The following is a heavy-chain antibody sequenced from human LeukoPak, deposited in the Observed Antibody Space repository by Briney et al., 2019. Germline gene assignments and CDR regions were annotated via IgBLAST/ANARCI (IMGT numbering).Heavy chain of an antibody. J-gene: IGHJ4*02. D-gene: IGHD3-22*01. CDR3: AKGRYESSGFNWAA. CDR1: GFTVSSNY. V-gene: IGHV3-23*01. CDR2: LSGSGGSA. Sequence: GGSLRLSCAASGFTVSSNYMSWVRQAPGKELEWVSALSGSGGSAYYADSVKGRFTISRDNSKNTLYLQMNSLRAEDTAVYYCAKGRYESSGFNWAAWGQGTLVTVSS.